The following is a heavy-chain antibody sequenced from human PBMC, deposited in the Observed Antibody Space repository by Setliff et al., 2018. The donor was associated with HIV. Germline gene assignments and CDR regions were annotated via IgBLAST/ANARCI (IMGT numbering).Heavy chain of an antibody. V-gene: IGHV3-48*03. D-gene: IGHD3-9*01. CDR1: GFSFSSYE. Sequence: GGSLRLSCEASGFSFSSYEMNWVRQAPGKGLEWVSYISSNGRSIYYADSVKGRFTISRDNAKNSLYLQMNSLRAEDTAVYYCVRDPTLDILTGPYFDYWGQGTLVTVSS. J-gene: IGHJ4*02. CDR2: ISSNGRSI. CDR3: VRDPTLDILTGPYFDY.